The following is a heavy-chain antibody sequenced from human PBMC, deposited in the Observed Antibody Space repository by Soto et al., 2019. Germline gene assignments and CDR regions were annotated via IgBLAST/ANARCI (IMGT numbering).Heavy chain of an antibody. Sequence: EVQLVESGGGLVQPGGSLKLSCAASGFTFSGSAVHWVRQAPGKGLEWVGRIRGKANSDATVYDASVKGRFTISRDDSMNRAYLQMNSLKTEDTAVYYCTSPSINYDILTDYFKYWGQGSLVTVSS. J-gene: IGHJ4*02. CDR2: IRGKANSDAT. CDR3: TSPSINYDILTDYFKY. V-gene: IGHV3-73*02. D-gene: IGHD3-9*01. CDR1: GFTFSGSA.